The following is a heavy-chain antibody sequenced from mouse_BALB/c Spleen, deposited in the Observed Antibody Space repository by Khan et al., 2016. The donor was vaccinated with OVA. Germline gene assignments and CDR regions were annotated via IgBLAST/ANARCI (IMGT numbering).Heavy chain of an antibody. CDR3: ARVDGGDFDY. J-gene: IGHJ2*01. D-gene: IGHD2-3*01. CDR1: GYSITSDYA. CDR2: ISYSGNT. Sequence: EVQLQESGPGLVKPSQSLSLTCTVTGYSITSDYAWNWIRQFPGNKLEWMGHISYSGNTKYNPSLKSRISVTRDTSKNQIFLQLNSGTAEDTATYYCARVDGGDFDYWGQGTTLTVSS. V-gene: IGHV3-2*02.